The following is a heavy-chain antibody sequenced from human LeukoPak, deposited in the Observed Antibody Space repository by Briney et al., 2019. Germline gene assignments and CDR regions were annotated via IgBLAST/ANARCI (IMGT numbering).Heavy chain of an antibody. CDR1: GFTFSSYA. Sequence: GGSLRLSCAASGFTFSSYAMSWVRQAPGKGLEWVANIKQDGSEKYYVDSVRGRFTISRDNAKNSLYLQMNSLRAEDTAVYYCARGGIGSSGPVDYWGQGTLVTVSS. CDR3: ARGGIGSSGPVDY. CDR2: IKQDGSEK. D-gene: IGHD6-19*01. J-gene: IGHJ4*02. V-gene: IGHV3-7*04.